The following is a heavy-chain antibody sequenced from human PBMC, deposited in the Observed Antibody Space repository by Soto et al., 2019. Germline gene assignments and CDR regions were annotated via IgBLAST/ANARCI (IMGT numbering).Heavy chain of an antibody. Sequence: ASVKVSCKASGYTFTSYDIYWVRQATGQGLEWMGWMNPNTGNSGYAQKFQGRVTMTSDTSISTAHMELSSLRSEDTAVYYCARETNESFYLDYWGQGTQVTVSS. CDR2: MNPNTGNS. CDR3: ARETNESFYLDY. V-gene: IGHV1-8*01. J-gene: IGHJ4*02. CDR1: GYTFTSYD.